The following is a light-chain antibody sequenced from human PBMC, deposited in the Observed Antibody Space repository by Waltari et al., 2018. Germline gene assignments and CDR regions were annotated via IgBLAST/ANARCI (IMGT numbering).Light chain of an antibody. CDR3: SSYAGTWIPFV. CDR1: SSDVGSYDY. CDR2: DSS. J-gene: IGLJ1*01. V-gene: IGLV2-11*01. Sequence: QSALTQPRSVSGSPGQSVTISCTGTSSDVGSYDYVSWYQQYPGKAPKLMIYDSSKRPSGVPDRFSGSKSGNTASLTISGLQAEDEADYYCSSYAGTWIPFVFGTETKVTVL.